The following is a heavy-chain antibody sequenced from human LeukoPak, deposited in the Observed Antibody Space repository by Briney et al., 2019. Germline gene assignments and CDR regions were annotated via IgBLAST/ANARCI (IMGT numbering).Heavy chain of an antibody. Sequence: GGSLRLSCGSTAFNFTAYWMHWVRQDPRQGLLWVARINSDGTTANYADSVKGRFTISRDNAKNTLFLQMNSLRAEDTAVYFCAVSNGGYGPWGQGALVTVSS. CDR3: AVSNGGYGP. D-gene: IGHD5-12*01. J-gene: IGHJ5*02. CDR2: INSDGTTA. V-gene: IGHV3-74*01. CDR1: AFNFTAYW.